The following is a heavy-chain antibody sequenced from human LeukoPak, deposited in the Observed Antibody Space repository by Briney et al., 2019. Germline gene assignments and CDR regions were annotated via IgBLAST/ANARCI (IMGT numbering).Heavy chain of an antibody. CDR2: IIPIFGTA. D-gene: IGHD5/OR15-5a*01. V-gene: IGHV1-69*05. Sequence: SAKVSCKASGGTFSSYAISWVRQAPGQGLEWMGGIIPIFGTANYAQKFQGRVTITTDESTSTAYMELSSLRSEDTAVYYCARVALRIGAFDIWGQGTMVTVSS. CDR3: ARVALRIGAFDI. CDR1: GGTFSSYA. J-gene: IGHJ3*02.